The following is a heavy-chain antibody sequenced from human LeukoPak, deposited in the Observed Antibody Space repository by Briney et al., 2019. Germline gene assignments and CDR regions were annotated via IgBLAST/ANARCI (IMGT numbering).Heavy chain of an antibody. D-gene: IGHD3-3*01. J-gene: IGHJ6*02. V-gene: IGHV6-1*01. CDR3: ARDRVEDYDFWSGYRPYGMDV. CDR1: GDSVSSNSAA. CDR2: TYYRSKWYN. Sequence: SQTLSLTCAISGDSVSSNSAAWNWIRQSPSRGLEWLGRTYYRSKWYNDYAVSVKSRITINLDTSKNQFSLQLNSVTPEDTAVYYCARDRVEDYDFWSGYRPYGMDVWGQGTTVTVSS.